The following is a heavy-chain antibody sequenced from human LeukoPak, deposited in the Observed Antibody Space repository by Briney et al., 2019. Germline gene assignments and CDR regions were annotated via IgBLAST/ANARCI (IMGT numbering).Heavy chain of an antibody. CDR3: AKGPYYDSSGYYIY. CDR2: ISYDGSNK. D-gene: IGHD3-22*01. J-gene: IGHJ4*02. Sequence: GGSLRLSCAASGFTFSSYGMHWVRQAPGKGLEWVAVISYDGSNKYYADSVKGRFTISRDNSKNTLYLQMNSLRAEDTAVYYCAKGPYYDSSGYYIYWGQGTLVTVSS. V-gene: IGHV3-30*18. CDR1: GFTFSSYG.